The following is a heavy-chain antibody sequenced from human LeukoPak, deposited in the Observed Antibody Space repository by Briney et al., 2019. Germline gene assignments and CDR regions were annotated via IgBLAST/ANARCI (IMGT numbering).Heavy chain of an antibody. CDR2: IYTSGST. CDR1: GGSISSYY. D-gene: IGHD1-1*01. Sequence: SETLSLTCTVSGGSISSYYWSWIRQPAGKGLEWIGRIYTSGSTNYNPSHKSRVTMSVDTSKNQFSLKLSSVTAADTAVYYCARGLDDRKRAVNYFDYWGQGTLVTVSS. V-gene: IGHV4-4*07. J-gene: IGHJ4*02. CDR3: ARGLDDRKRAVNYFDY.